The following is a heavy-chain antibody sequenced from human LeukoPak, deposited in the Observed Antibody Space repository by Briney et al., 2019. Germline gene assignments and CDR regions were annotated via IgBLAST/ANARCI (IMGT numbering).Heavy chain of an antibody. V-gene: IGHV3-48*01. Sequence: GGSLRLPCAASGFSFSSNSMNWVRQAPGKGLEWVSYISGSSSTIYYADSVKGRFTISRDNAKNSLYLQMNSLRAEDTAVYYCVTNFDPDVDWGQGTLVTVSS. CDR3: VTNFDPDVD. CDR1: GFSFSSNS. D-gene: IGHD3-9*01. J-gene: IGHJ4*02. CDR2: ISGSSSTI.